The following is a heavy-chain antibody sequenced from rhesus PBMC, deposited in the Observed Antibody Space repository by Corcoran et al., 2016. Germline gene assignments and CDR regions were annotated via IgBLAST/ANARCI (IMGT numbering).Heavy chain of an antibody. CDR1: GFTFSSYD. CDR3: ARALYSGSWGTYDCDY. D-gene: IGHD6-25*01. V-gene: IGHV3-136*01. J-gene: IGHJ4*01. CDR2: ISFAGKTI. Sequence: EVQLVESGGGLVQPGGSLRLSCAASGFTFSSYDMSWVRQAPGKGMEWVSYISFAGKTIDYADSVKGRFTSSRENAKNSLSLQMSSLRAEDTAVYYCARALYSGSWGTYDCDYWGQGVLVTVSS.